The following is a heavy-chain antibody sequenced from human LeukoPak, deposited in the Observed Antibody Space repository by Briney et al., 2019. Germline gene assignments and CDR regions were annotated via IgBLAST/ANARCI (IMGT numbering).Heavy chain of an antibody. D-gene: IGHD6-19*01. J-gene: IGHJ4*02. CDR1: GFTFTSYS. V-gene: IGHV3-21*01. CDR2: IGSSSSYI. Sequence: GGSLRLSCAASGFTFTSYSMNWVRQAPGKGLEWVSSIGSSSSYIYYADSVKGRFTISRDNAKNSLYLQMNSLRAEDTAVYYCAREGAVADYDFWGQGTLVTVSS. CDR3: AREGAVADYDF.